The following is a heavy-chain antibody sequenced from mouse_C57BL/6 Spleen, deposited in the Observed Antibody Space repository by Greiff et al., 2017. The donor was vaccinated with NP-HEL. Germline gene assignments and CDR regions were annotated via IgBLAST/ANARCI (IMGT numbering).Heavy chain of an antibody. CDR3: ARGSGSYYFDY. V-gene: IGHV1-82*01. Sequence: VQLKESGPELVKPGASVKISCKASGYAFSSSWMNWVKQRPGKGLEWIGRIYPGDGDTNYNGKFKGKATLTADKSSSTAYMQLSSLTSEDSAVYFCARGSGSYYFDYWGQGTTLTVSS. J-gene: IGHJ2*01. D-gene: IGHD1-3*01. CDR1: GYAFSSSW. CDR2: IYPGDGDT.